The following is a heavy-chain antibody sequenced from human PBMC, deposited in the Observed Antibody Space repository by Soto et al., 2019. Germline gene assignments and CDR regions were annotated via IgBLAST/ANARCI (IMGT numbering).Heavy chain of an antibody. Sequence: GASVKVSCKASGYTFTSYDINWVRQATGQGLEWMGWMNPNSGNTGYAQKFQGRVTMTRNTSISTAYMELSSLRSEDTAVYYCARGGDFWSGYYNSLSGHYYYYYMDVWGKGTTVTVSS. V-gene: IGHV1-8*01. CDR3: ARGGDFWSGYYNSLSGHYYYYYMDV. J-gene: IGHJ6*03. D-gene: IGHD3-3*01. CDR1: GYTFTSYD. CDR2: MNPNSGNT.